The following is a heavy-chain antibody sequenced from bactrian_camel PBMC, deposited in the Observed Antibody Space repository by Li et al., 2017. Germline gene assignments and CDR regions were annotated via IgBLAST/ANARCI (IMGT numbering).Heavy chain of an antibody. J-gene: IGHJ4*01. CDR2: IDSTDGT. CDR3: AADVRCRGPCWLWTVQTGTPPPAY. V-gene: IGHV3S53*01. CDR1: GDIMAGDC. D-gene: IGHD3*01. Sequence: HVQLVESGGGSVQAGGSRTLSCKVTGDIMAGDCMGWFRQAPGKERVGVACIDSTDGTNYAHSVKGRFTIIKDRAHNTLTLEMNDLKPEDSGMYHCAADVRCRGPCWLWTVQTGTPPPAYYGQGTQVTVS.